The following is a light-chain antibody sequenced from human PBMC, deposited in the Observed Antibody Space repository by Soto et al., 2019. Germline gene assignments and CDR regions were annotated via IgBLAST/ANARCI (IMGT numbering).Light chain of an antibody. CDR3: QQYDNLPT. J-gene: IGKJ4*01. CDR1: QDISNY. V-gene: IGKV1-33*01. Sequence: DIQMTQSPSSLSASVVDRVTITCQASQDISNYLNWYQQKPGKAPKLLIYDASNLETGVPSRFSGSGSGTAFTFTISSLQPEDIATYYCQQYDNLPTFGGGTKVDI. CDR2: DAS.